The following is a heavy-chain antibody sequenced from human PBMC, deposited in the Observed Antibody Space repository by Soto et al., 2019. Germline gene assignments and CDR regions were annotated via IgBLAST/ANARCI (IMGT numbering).Heavy chain of an antibody. CDR3: SRESAYSGNWPLEY. D-gene: IGHD1-26*01. Sequence: QVQLVESGGGVVQAGKSLRLSCAASGFPFSDYALHWVRQAPGKGLEWVAFISYDGKNQHYADSVKGRFTISRYDANNMLYLEMNSLRFEDTALYYCSRESAYSGNWPLEYWGQGNLVTVSS. CDR2: ISYDGKNQ. V-gene: IGHV3-30*04. CDR1: GFPFSDYA. J-gene: IGHJ4*02.